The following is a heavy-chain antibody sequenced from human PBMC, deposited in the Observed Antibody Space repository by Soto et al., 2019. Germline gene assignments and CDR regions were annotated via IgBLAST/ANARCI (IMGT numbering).Heavy chain of an antibody. V-gene: IGHV3-33*01. CDR1: GFTFSSYG. D-gene: IGHD6-13*01. J-gene: IGHJ6*02. CDR3: ARDLGVGKESISWDPPAGIDV. CDR2: IWYDGHNK. Sequence: QVQLLESGGGVVQPGRSLRLSCAASGFTFSSYGMHWVRQAPGKGLEWVAVIWYDGHNKYYADSVKGRFTISRDNSKNTLYLQMNSLRAEDTAVYYCARDLGVGKESISWDPPAGIDVCGQGTTVTVSS.